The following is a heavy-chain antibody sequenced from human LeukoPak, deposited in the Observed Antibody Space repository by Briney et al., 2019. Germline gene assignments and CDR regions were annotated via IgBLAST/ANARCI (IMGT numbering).Heavy chain of an antibody. J-gene: IGHJ3*02. CDR3: AKHSGTYYWGAFDI. Sequence: GGSLRLSCAASGFTVSSNYMSWVRQAPGKGLEWVSVIYSGGSTYYADSVKGRFTISRDNSKNTLYLQMNTLRAEDTALYYCAKHSGTYYWGAFDIWGRGTMVTVSS. CDR1: GFTVSSNY. V-gene: IGHV3-53*01. D-gene: IGHD1-26*01. CDR2: IYSGGST.